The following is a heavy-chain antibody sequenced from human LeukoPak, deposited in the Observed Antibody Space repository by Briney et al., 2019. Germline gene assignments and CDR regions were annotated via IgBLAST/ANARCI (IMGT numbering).Heavy chain of an antibody. CDR3: AKRMVRGVIAYYYGMDV. CDR2: ISGSGGST. D-gene: IGHD3-10*01. Sequence: PGRSLRLSCAASGFTFSSYAMSWVRQAPGKGLEWVSAISGSGGSTYYADSVKGRFTISRDNSKNTLYLQMNSLRAEDTAVYYCAKRMVRGVIAYYYGMDVWGQGTTVTVSS. CDR1: GFTFSSYA. J-gene: IGHJ6*02. V-gene: IGHV3-23*01.